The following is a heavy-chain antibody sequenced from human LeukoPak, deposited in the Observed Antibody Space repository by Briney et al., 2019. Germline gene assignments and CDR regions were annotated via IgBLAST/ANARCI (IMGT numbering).Heavy chain of an antibody. V-gene: IGHV1-2*02. J-gene: IGHJ3*02. Sequence: VASVKVSCKASGYTFTDYYIHWVRQAPGQGLEWMGWINPNSDDTNFAQNFQGRVTMTRDTSTSTAYMELSSLRSDDTAVYYCARVTVVRAFDIWGQGTMVTVSS. CDR3: ARVTVVRAFDI. D-gene: IGHD3-22*01. CDR1: GYTFTDYY. CDR2: INPNSDDT.